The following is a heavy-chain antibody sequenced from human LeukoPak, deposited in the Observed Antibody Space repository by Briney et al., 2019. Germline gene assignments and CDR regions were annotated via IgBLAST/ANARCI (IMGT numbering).Heavy chain of an antibody. J-gene: IGHJ4*02. CDR2: INHSGST. CDR3: ARVTAVAGTGGNDY. D-gene: IGHD6-13*01. V-gene: IGHV4-34*01. CDR1: GGSFSGYY. Sequence: SETLSLTCAVYGGSFSGYYWSWIRQPPGKGLEWIGEINHSGSTNYNPSLKSRVTISVDTSKNQFSLKLSSVTAADTAVYYCARVTAVAGTGGNDYWGQGTLVTVSS.